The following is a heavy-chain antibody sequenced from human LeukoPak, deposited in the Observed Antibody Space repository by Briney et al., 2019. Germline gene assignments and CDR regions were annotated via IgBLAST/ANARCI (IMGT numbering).Heavy chain of an antibody. Sequence: GGSLRLSCAASGFTFSSYGMHWVRQAPGKGLGWVAVISYDGSNKYYADSVKGRFTISRDNSKNTLYLQMNSLRAEDTAVYYCAKEGVAAAGKGDFDYWGQGTLVTVPS. J-gene: IGHJ4*02. CDR2: ISYDGSNK. CDR3: AKEGVAAAGKGDFDY. CDR1: GFTFSSYG. V-gene: IGHV3-30*18. D-gene: IGHD6-13*01.